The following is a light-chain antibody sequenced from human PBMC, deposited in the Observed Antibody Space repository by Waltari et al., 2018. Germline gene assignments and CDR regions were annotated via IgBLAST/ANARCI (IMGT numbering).Light chain of an antibody. J-gene: IGLJ2*01. CDR2: QNN. CDR3: QTWDLIAVT. Sequence: SYEVTQPPSLSVSPGQTASLTCSGANLGHNYTSWYQQRPGQSPLLVMHQNNVRPSGIPERFSGSSSGNTATLTISGTLSMDEAVYYCQTWDLIAVTFGGGTQLTVL. CDR1: NLGHNY. V-gene: IGLV3-1*01.